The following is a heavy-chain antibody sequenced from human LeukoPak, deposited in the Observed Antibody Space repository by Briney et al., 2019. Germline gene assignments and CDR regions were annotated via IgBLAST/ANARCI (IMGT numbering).Heavy chain of an antibody. Sequence: GSLRLSCAASGFTFSSYNMNWVRQPPGKGLEWIGSIYYSGSTYYNPSLKSRVTISVDTSKNQFSLKLSSVTAADTAVYYCARSDGYYYYYMDVWGKGTTVTISS. J-gene: IGHJ6*03. CDR2: IYYSGST. CDR3: ARSDGYYYYYMDV. CDR1: GFTFSSYN. V-gene: IGHV4-39*07.